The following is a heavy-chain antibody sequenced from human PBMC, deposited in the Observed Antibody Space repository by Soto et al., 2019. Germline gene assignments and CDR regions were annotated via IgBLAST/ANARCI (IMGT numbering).Heavy chain of an antibody. Sequence: QVQLVESGGGVVQPGRSLRLSCAASGFTFSSYAMHWVRQAPCKGLEWVAVISYDGSNKYYADSVKGRFTISRDNSKNTLYLQMNSLRAEDTAVYYCARDYGDYVDYWGQGTLVTVSS. CDR2: ISYDGSNK. V-gene: IGHV3-30-3*01. CDR3: ARDYGDYVDY. D-gene: IGHD4-17*01. CDR1: GFTFSSYA. J-gene: IGHJ4*02.